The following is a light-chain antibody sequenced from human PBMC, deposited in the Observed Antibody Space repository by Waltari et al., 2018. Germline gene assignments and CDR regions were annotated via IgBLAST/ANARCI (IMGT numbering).Light chain of an antibody. CDR3: SSYTGDNILL. CDR1: SSDIGRYNT. CDR2: EVK. V-gene: IGLV2-14*01. J-gene: IGLJ3*02. Sequence: QSALTQPDSVSGSPGQSITISCTGTSSDIGRYNTVSWYQQYPGKAPQIIIYEVKNRPSGVSTRFSGSTSGNTASLTISALQADDEAYFYCSSYTGDNILLFGGGTK.